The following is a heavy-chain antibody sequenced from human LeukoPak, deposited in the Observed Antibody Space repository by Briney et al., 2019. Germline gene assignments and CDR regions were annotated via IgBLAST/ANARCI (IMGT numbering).Heavy chain of an antibody. CDR2: ISYDGSNK. V-gene: IGHV3-30*18. CDR3: AKDPHYYGPTTTSMDV. J-gene: IGHJ6*02. D-gene: IGHD3-10*01. CDR1: GFTFSSYG. Sequence: GRSLRLSCAASGFTFSSYGMHWVRQAPGKGLEWVAVISYDGSNKYYADSVKGRFTISRDNSKNTLYLQMNSLRAEDTAVYYCAKDPHYYGPTTTSMDVWGQGTTVTVSS.